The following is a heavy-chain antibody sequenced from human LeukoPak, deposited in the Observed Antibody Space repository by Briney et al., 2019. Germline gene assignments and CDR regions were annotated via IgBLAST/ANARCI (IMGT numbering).Heavy chain of an antibody. V-gene: IGHV3-30*18. CDR1: GFTFNSYG. J-gene: IGHJ4*02. CDR2: ISYDGSNK. Sequence: PGGSLRLSCAASGFTFNSYGMHWVRQAPGKGLEWVAVISYDGSNKYYADSVKGRFTISRDNSKNTLYLQMNSLRAEDTAVYYCAKDKPTFLSSFDYWGQGTLVTVSS. CDR3: AKDKPTFLSSFDY. D-gene: IGHD2/OR15-2a*01.